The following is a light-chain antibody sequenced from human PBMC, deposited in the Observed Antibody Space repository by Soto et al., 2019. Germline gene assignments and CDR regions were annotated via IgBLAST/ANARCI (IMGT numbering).Light chain of an antibody. V-gene: IGLV2-14*03. CDR1: SSDVGGYGY. Sequence: QSALTQPASMSGSPGQSITISCTGTSSDVGGYGYVSWYQQHPGKPPKLMIYDVSDRPLGVSNRLSGSKSGNTASLTISWLQAEDDADYYCSSYSKTSPVIFGGGTQLTVL. J-gene: IGLJ2*01. CDR3: SSYSKTSPVI. CDR2: DVS.